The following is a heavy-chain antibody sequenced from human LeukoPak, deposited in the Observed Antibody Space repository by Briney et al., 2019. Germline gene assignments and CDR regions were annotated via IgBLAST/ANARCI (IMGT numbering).Heavy chain of an antibody. CDR2: ITSDGSNK. V-gene: IGHV3-30*01. CDR3: ARDAECELLNWFDP. Sequence: GRTLRLSCAGSGFTFCSNAMQWDRQAPGKGRMGLTVITSDGSNKYYADSVKGRFTIARDNSKNTLYLQMNSLRAEDTAVYYCARDAECELLNWFDPWGQGTLVTVSS. D-gene: IGHD1-26*01. CDR1: GFTFCSNA. J-gene: IGHJ5*02.